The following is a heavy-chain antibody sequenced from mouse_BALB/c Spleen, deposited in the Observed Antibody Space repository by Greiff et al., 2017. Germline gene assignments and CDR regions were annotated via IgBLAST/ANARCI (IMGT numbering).Heavy chain of an antibody. CDR3: ARGGTARALYAMDY. D-gene: IGHD3-2*01. V-gene: IGHV5-4*02. CDR2: ISDGGSYT. Sequence: EVKLVESGGGLVKPGGSLKLSCAASGFTFSDYYMYWVRQTPEKRLEWVATISDGGSYTYYPDSVKGRFTISRDNAKNNLYLQMSSLKSEDTAMYYCARGGTARALYAMDYWGQGTSVTVSS. CDR1: GFTFSDYY. J-gene: IGHJ4*01.